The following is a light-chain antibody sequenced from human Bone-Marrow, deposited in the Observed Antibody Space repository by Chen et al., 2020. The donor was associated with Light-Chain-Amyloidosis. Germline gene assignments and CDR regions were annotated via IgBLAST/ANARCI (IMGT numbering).Light chain of an antibody. V-gene: IGLV3-25*03. CDR3: QSADSSGTYEVI. Sequence: SFELPQPPSASVSPGHTARNTRSGYELPTKYDYWYQQKPGQAPVLVIHNDTERPSGISERFSGSSSATTAALTISGVQAEDEADYHCQSADSSGTYEVIFGGGTKLTVL. J-gene: IGLJ2*01. CDR2: NDT. CDR1: ELPTKY.